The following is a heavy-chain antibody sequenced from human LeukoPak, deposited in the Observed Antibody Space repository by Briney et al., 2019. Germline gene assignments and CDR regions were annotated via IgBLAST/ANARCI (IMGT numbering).Heavy chain of an antibody. D-gene: IGHD5-24*01. J-gene: IGHJ1*01. V-gene: IGHV3-7*01. Sequence: PGGSLRLSCAASGFTFSTYWMTWVRQAPGKGLEWVANIKQDGSEKYYVDSVKGRFTVSSDNAKNSVFLLMNSLRADDTAVYYCARDREVPTPDEYFEHWGQGTLVTVSS. CDR3: ARDREVPTPDEYFEH. CDR2: IKQDGSEK. CDR1: GFTFSTYW.